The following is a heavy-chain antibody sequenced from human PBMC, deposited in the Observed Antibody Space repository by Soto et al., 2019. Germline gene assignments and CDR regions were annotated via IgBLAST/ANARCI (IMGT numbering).Heavy chain of an antibody. V-gene: IGHV1-2*02. CDR3: ARSLTEGYCTITGCYTRPLYGMDV. Sequence: ASVKVSCKASGYTFSGYYIHWLRQSPGQGLEWMGWINPNSGGTNYAQKFQGRVTVTRDTPTSTAYMELSRLTSDDTAVYYCARSLTEGYCTITGCYTRPLYGMDVWGQGTTVTVSS. CDR2: INPNSGGT. D-gene: IGHD2-2*02. CDR1: GYTFSGYY. J-gene: IGHJ6*02.